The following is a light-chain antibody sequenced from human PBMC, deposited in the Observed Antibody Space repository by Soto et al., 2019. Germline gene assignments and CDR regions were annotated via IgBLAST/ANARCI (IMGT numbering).Light chain of an antibody. V-gene: IGKV3-20*01. Sequence: EIVLTQSPGTLSLSPGERATLSCRASQSVSSSYLAWHQQKPGQAPRLLIYGASSRATGIPVRFSGSGSGTDFTLTISRLEPEDFAVYYCQQYGRTFGQGTKVDIK. CDR2: GAS. J-gene: IGKJ1*01. CDR3: QQYGRT. CDR1: QSVSSSY.